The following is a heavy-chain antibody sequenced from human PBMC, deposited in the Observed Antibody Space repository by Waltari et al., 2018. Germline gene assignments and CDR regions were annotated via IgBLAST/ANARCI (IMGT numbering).Heavy chain of an antibody. V-gene: IGHV3-30*01. CDR1: GFTFSDYP. Sequence: QVNLVEFGGGVVQPGGSLRLSCAAFGFTFSDYPLHWVRQTPGKKLGWLAGISANGTKTYYADSVKGRFTLSRDNNEKMLFLQMESLRPEDTSLYYCARDVDTYGSTEGPFDSWGQGILVTV. CDR2: ISANGTKT. D-gene: IGHD3-10*01. CDR3: ARDVDTYGSTEGPFDS. J-gene: IGHJ4*02.